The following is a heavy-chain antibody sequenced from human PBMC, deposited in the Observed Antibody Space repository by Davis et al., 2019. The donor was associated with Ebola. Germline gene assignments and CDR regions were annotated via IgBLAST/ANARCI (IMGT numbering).Heavy chain of an antibody. V-gene: IGHV3-64*04. CDR3: CRELKQRPPSYYDGMDV. CDR1: GFMFSSYT. Sequence: GESLKISCSVSGFMFSSYTMHWVRQAPGKGLQYVSGITTYGRSTYYADSVKGRFTISRDDSKTIAYLQMDSLKTEDTAVYYCCRELKQRPPSYYDGMDVWGQGTTVTVSS. D-gene: IGHD4/OR15-4a*01. J-gene: IGHJ6*02. CDR2: ITTYGRST.